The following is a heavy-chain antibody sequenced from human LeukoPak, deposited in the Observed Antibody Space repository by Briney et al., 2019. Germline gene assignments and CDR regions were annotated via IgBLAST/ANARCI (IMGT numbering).Heavy chain of an antibody. J-gene: IGHJ3*01. CDR3: ARENSLPDV. CDR1: GGSFSGYY. D-gene: IGHD4-23*01. V-gene: IGHV4-34*01. CDR2: INHSGST. Sequence: SETLSLTCAVYGGSFSGYYWSWIRQPPGKGLEWIGEINHSGSTNYNPSLKSRVTMSVDTSKNQFSLKLRSVTAADTAVYYCARENSLPDVWGQGTMVTVSS.